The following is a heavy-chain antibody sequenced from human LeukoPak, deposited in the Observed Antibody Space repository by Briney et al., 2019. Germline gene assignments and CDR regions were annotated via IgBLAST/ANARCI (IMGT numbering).Heavy chain of an antibody. CDR1: GGSISSSSYY. D-gene: IGHD1-26*01. V-gene: IGHV4-61*02. Sequence: PSETLSLTCTVSGGSISSSSYYWGWIRQPAGKGLEWIGRIYTSGGTNYNPSLKSRVTMSVDTSKNQFSLKLSSVTAADTAVYYCARDGSWYSGSQALFYWGQGTLVTVSS. J-gene: IGHJ4*02. CDR2: IYTSGGT. CDR3: ARDGSWYSGSQALFY.